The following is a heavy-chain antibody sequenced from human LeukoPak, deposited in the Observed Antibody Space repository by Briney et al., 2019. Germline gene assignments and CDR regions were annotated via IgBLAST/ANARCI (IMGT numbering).Heavy chain of an antibody. Sequence: TSETLSLTCTVSGGSISSYYWSWIRQPPGKGLEWIGYIYYSGSTNYNPSLKSRVTISVDTSKNQFSPKLSSVTAADTAVYYCARDPTTVTTIFDSWGQGTLVTVSS. CDR3: ARDPTTVTTIFDS. CDR1: GGSISSYY. D-gene: IGHD4-17*01. CDR2: IYYSGST. J-gene: IGHJ4*02. V-gene: IGHV4-59*12.